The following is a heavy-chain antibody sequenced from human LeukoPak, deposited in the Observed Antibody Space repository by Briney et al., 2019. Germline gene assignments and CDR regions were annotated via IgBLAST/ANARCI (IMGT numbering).Heavy chain of an antibody. D-gene: IGHD6-19*01. Sequence: SETLSLTRTVSGGSISSYYWSWIRQPPGKGLEWIGYIYYSGSTNYNPSLKSRVTISVDTSKNQFSLKLSSVTAADTAVYYCARHQYSSGWGGFGNYYYYYGMDVWGQGTTVTVSS. J-gene: IGHJ6*02. CDR1: GGSISSYY. CDR3: ARHQYSSGWGGFGNYYYYYGMDV. CDR2: IYYSGST. V-gene: IGHV4-59*08.